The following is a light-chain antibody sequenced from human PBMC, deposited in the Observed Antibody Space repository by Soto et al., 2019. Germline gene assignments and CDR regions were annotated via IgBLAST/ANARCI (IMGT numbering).Light chain of an antibody. J-gene: IGKJ1*01. Sequence: IQLTQSPSSLSASVGDRVTITCRASQGISSYLAWYQQKPGKAPKLLIYAASTLQSGVPSRFSGSGSGTEFTLTISSLQPDEFATYYCKHYNSYSEAVGQGTKVDI. V-gene: IGKV1-9*01. CDR2: AAS. CDR3: KHYNSYSEA. CDR1: QGISSY.